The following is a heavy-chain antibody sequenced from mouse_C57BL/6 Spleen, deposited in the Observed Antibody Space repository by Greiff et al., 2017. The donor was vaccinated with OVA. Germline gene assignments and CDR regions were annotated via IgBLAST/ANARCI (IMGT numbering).Heavy chain of an antibody. CDR2: INYDGSST. CDR3: ARASFSYAMDY. Sequence: EVMLVESEGGLVQPGSSMKLSCTASGFTFSDYYMAWVRQVPEKGLEWVANINYDGSSTYYLDSLKSRFIISRDNAKNILYLQMSSLKSEDTATYYCARASFSYAMDYWGQRTSVTVSS. V-gene: IGHV5-16*01. CDR1: GFTFSDYY. J-gene: IGHJ4*01.